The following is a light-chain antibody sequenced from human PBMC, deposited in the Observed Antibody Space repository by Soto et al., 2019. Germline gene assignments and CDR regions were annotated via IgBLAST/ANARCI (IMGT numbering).Light chain of an antibody. V-gene: IGKV1-13*02. Sequence: AIQLTQSPSSLSASVGDRVTITCRASQGISSALAWYQQKPGKAPKLLIYDASSLESGVPSRSSGSGSGTDFTLTISSLQPEDFATYYCQQFNSYPPLTFGGGTKVDIK. CDR2: DAS. CDR3: QQFNSYPPLT. J-gene: IGKJ4*01. CDR1: QGISSA.